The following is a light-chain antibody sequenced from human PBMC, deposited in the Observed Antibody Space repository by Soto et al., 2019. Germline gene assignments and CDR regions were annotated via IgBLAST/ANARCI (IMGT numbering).Light chain of an antibody. CDR1: QSVSSSY. J-gene: IGKJ1*01. CDR3: QQYGSSPQT. Sequence: EIVLTQSPGTLSLSPGERATLSCRASQSVSSSYLAWYQQKPGQAPRLLIYGASSRATGIPDRCSGSGSGTEFTRTITSPEHEDFEVYYCQQYGSSPQTFGQGTKVDIK. CDR2: GAS. V-gene: IGKV3-20*01.